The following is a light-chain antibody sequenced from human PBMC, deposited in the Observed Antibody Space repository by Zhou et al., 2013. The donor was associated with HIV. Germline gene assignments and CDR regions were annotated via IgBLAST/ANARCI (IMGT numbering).Light chain of an antibody. CDR1: QYIGEW. CDR3: QQYHIYAT. CDR2: KTS. V-gene: IGKV1-5*03. J-gene: IGKJ1*01. Sequence: DIQMTQSPATVSASVGDRVTITCRASQYIGEWLAWYQQKAGKAPRLLIYKTSTLERGVSSRFSGSGTGTEFTLTITNVQAADGATYYCQQYHIYATFGQGTKVDIK.